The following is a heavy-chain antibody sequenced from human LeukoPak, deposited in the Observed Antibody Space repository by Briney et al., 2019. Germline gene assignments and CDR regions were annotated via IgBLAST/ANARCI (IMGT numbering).Heavy chain of an antibody. CDR1: GFTFDDYA. V-gene: IGHV3-9*01. D-gene: IGHD5-12*01. J-gene: IGHJ6*02. CDR3: AAQYSGYEGYYYGMDV. Sequence: GRSLRLSCAASGFTFDDYAMRWVRQATGKGLEWVSGISWNSGSIGYADSVKGRFTISRDNAKNSLYLQMNSLRAEDTALYYCAAQYSGYEGYYYGMDVWGQGTTVTVSS. CDR2: ISWNSGSI.